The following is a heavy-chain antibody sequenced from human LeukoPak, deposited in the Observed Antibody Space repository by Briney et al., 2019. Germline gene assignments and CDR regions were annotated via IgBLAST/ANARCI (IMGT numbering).Heavy chain of an antibody. CDR2: INWNGNTI. Sequence: GGSLRLSCAASGFIFDDYDISWVRQAPGKGLEWVSHINWNGNTIGYADSVKGRFTISRDNAKNSLYLQMNSLRAEDTAVYYCARDYGDPARWGQGTLVTVSS. CDR3: ARDYGDPAR. CDR1: GFIFDDYD. J-gene: IGHJ4*02. V-gene: IGHV3-20*04. D-gene: IGHD4-17*01.